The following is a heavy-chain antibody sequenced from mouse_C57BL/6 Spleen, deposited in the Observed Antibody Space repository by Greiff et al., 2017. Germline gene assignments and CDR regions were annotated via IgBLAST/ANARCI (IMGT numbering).Heavy chain of an antibody. CDR1: GYAFSSSW. CDR2: IYPGDGDT. Sequence: VKLQQSGPELVKPGASVKISCKASGYAFSSSWMNWVKQRPGKGLEWIGRIYPGDGDTNYNGKFKGKATLTADKSSSTAYMQLSSLTSEDSAVYFCARGDSFYYAMDYWGQGTSVTVSS. J-gene: IGHJ4*01. V-gene: IGHV1-82*01. D-gene: IGHD3-3*01. CDR3: ARGDSFYYAMDY.